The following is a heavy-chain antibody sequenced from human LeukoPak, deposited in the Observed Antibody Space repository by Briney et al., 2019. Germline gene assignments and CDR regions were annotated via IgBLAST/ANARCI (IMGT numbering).Heavy chain of an antibody. D-gene: IGHD5-18*01. CDR2: INPNSGDS. V-gene: IGHV1-2*02. Sequence: ASVKVSCKASGYTFTGYYMHWVRQAPGQGLEWMGWINPNSGDSHHAQKFQGRVTMTRDTSISTAYMELSRLRSDDTAVYYCAREIGGIRVFDYWGQGTLVSVSS. J-gene: IGHJ4*02. CDR3: AREIGGIRVFDY. CDR1: GYTFTGYY.